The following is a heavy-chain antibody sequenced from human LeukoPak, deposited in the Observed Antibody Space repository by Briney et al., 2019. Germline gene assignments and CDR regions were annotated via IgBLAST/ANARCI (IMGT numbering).Heavy chain of an antibody. CDR2: IVVGSGNT. V-gene: IGHV1-58*01. CDR1: GFTFTSSA. Sequence: ASVKVSCKASGFTFTSSAVQWVRQARGQRLEWIGWIVVGSGNTNYAQKFQERVTITRDMSTSTAYMELSSLRSEDTAVYYCARDHYYSSGWEYGMDVWGQGTTVTVSS. D-gene: IGHD6-19*01. J-gene: IGHJ6*02. CDR3: ARDHYYSSGWEYGMDV.